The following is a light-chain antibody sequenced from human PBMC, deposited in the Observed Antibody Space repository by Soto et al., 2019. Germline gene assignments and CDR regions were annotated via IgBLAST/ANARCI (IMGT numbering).Light chain of an antibody. J-gene: IGLJ1*01. CDR2: DNN. CDR1: SS. CDR3: GTWDSSLSAYV. Sequence: QSVLTQPPSVSAAPGQKVTISCSGSSSVSWYQQVPGTAPKLLIYDNNQRPSGIPDRFSGSKSGTSATLGITGLQTGDEADYYCGTWDSSLSAYVFGTGTKLTVL. V-gene: IGLV1-51*01.